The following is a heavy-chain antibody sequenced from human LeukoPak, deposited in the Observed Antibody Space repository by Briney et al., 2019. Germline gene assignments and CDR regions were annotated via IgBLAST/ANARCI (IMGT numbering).Heavy chain of an antibody. CDR3: ARDLSWNQIDY. V-gene: IGHV3-74*01. J-gene: IGHJ4*02. CDR2: IDVDGSIT. D-gene: IGHD1-1*01. Sequence: GGSLRLSCAASGFNFNSNWRHWVRQGPGKGLGWVSRIDVDGSITNYADSVKGRFTISRDNAKNTLYLQMNSLRAEDTAVYYCARDLSWNQIDYWGQGSLVSVSS. CDR1: GFNFNSNW.